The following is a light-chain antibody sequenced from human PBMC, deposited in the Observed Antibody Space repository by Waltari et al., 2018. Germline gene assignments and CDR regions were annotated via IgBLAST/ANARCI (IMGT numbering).Light chain of an antibody. CDR3: QQYNSYSLLS. CDR1: QSISKW. V-gene: IGKV1-5*03. Sequence: DIQMTQSPSTLSASVGDRVIFRCRASQSISKWLVWYQQKPGKAPKLLIYKASTLESGVPSRFSGSGSGTEFTLTISSLQPGDFATYYCQQYNSYSLLSFGGGTKVDIK. J-gene: IGKJ4*01. CDR2: KAS.